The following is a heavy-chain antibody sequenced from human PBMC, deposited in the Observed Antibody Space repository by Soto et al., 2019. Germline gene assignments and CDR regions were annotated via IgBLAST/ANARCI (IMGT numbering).Heavy chain of an antibody. CDR1: GYTFTSYA. J-gene: IGHJ6*02. CDR3: ARDGDYDFWSGYPTFGMDV. Sequence: GASVKVSCKASGYTFTSYAMHWVRQAPGQRLEWMGWINAGNGNTKYSQKFQGRVTITRDTSASTAYMELSSLRSEDTAVYYCARDGDYDFWSGYPTFGMDVWGQGTTVTVSS. CDR2: INAGNGNT. D-gene: IGHD3-3*01. V-gene: IGHV1-3*01.